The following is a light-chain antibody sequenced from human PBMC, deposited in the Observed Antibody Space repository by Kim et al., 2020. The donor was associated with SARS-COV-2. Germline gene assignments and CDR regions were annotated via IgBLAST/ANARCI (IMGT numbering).Light chain of an antibody. CDR1: SSDVGSYYY. J-gene: IGLJ3*02. CDR2: NVS. CDR3: CSYAGSYTWV. Sequence: GQSATISCTGTSSDVGSYYYVSWYQQHPGKATKLVIYNVSKRPSGVPDRFSGSKSGNTASLTIAGLQAEDEADYYCCSYAGSYTWVFGGGTQLTVL. V-gene: IGLV2-11*03.